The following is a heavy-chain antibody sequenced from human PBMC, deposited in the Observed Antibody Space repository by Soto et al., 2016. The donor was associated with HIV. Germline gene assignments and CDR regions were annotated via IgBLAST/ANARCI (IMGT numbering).Heavy chain of an antibody. Sequence: QVQLVQSGAEVKKPGSSVKVSCKASGGTFSSNAISWLRQAPGQGLEWMGGIIPIFGTTNYAQKFQGRVTISADESTSTAYMELSSLRSEDTAVYYCARGPEGSYYYYYMDVWGKGTTVTVSS. CDR1: GGTFSSNA. CDR2: IIPIFGTT. V-gene: IGHV1-69*13. J-gene: IGHJ6*03. CDR3: ARGPEGSYYYYYMDV.